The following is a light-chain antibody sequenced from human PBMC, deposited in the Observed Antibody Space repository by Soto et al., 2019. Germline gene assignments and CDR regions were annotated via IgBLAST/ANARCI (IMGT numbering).Light chain of an antibody. CDR3: QQYALYSWT. CDR1: QSISSW. Sequence: DIQMTQSPSTLSASVGDRVTITCRASQSISSWLAWYQQRPGKAPKLLIYTASSLESGVPSRFSGSGSGTEFTLSVSSLQPDDFSTYYCQQYALYSWTFGQGTKVEI. CDR2: TAS. V-gene: IGKV1-5*03. J-gene: IGKJ1*01.